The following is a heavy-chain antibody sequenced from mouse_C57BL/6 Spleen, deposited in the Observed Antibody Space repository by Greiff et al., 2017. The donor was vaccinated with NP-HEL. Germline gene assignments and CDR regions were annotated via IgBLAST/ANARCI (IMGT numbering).Heavy chain of an antibody. J-gene: IGHJ2*01. CDR3: ARTYDGYYGGYFDY. CDR1: GYTFTSYW. D-gene: IGHD2-3*01. Sequence: VQLQQPGAELVKPGASVKLSCKASGYTFTSYWMHWVKQRPGQGLEWIGMIHPNRGSTNYNEKFKSKATLTVDKSSSTAYMQLSSLTSEDSAVYYCARTYDGYYGGYFDYWGQGTTLTVSS. V-gene: IGHV1-64*01. CDR2: IHPNRGST.